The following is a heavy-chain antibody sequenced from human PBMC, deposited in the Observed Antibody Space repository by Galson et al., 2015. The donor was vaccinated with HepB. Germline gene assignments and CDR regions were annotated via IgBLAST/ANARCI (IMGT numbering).Heavy chain of an antibody. Sequence: SVKVSCKASGYTFTSRYMHWVRQAPGQGLEWMGIINPSGGSTSYAQKFQGRVTMTGDTSTSTVYMEPSSLRSEDTAVYYCARDNGGSGPFDYWGQGTLVTVSS. V-gene: IGHV1-46*01. J-gene: IGHJ4*02. CDR2: INPSGGST. CDR1: GYTFTSRY. D-gene: IGHD3-16*01. CDR3: ARDNGGSGPFDY.